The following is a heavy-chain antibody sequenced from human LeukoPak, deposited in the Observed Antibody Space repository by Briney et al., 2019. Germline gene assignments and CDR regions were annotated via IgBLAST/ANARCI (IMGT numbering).Heavy chain of an antibody. D-gene: IGHD3-22*01. J-gene: IGHJ4*02. CDR1: GFSVSSNY. Sequence: PGGSLRLSCAASGFSVSSNYMSWVRQAPGKGLEWVSAIYSGGSTYYADSVKGRFTISRDNSKNTLYLQMNSLRAEDTAVYYCARGLGDSSGYYFGYFDYWGQGTLVTVSS. CDR3: ARGLGDSSGYYFGYFDY. V-gene: IGHV3-66*01. CDR2: IYSGGST.